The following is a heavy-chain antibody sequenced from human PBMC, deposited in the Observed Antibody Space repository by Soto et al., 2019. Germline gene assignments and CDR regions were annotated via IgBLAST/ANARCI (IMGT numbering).Heavy chain of an antibody. D-gene: IGHD2-15*01. CDR1: GFTFSTYW. Sequence: EVQLVESGGGLVQPGGSLRLSCAASGFTFSTYWMSWVRQAPGKGLVWVANIKQDGSKKYYVDSVKGRFTISRDNAENSLYLQMNSLRVEDTAVYYCARGSCSGGTCYAIFFDCWGQGTLVTVSS. CDR2: IKQDGSKK. CDR3: ARGSCSGGTCYAIFFDC. J-gene: IGHJ4*02. V-gene: IGHV3-7*01.